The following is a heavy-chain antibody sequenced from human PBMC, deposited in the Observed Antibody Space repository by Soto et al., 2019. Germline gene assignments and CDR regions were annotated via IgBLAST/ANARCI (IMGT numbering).Heavy chain of an antibody. V-gene: IGHV3-7*03. CDR2: INQDATRQ. Sequence: EVQLVESGGGLVQPGGSLRLSCAASGFTFSSYWMSWVRQAPERGLEWVANINQDATRQSYVDSVEGRFSISRDSAKNSVYLQMNNMRVDDTAVYYCARVGLFDGNKPITLEFWGQGTLVTVSS. CDR3: ARVGLFDGNKPITLEF. CDR1: GFTFSSYW. J-gene: IGHJ4*02. D-gene: IGHD3-10*01.